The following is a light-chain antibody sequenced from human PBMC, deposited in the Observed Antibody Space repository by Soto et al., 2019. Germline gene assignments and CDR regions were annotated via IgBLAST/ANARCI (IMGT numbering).Light chain of an antibody. V-gene: IGKV3-11*01. J-gene: IGKJ3*01. CDR1: QSVSSY. CDR2: DAS. CDR3: QQRSSWPT. Sequence: EIVLTQSPATLSLSPGERATLSCRASQSVSSYLAWYQQKPGQAPRLLIYDASNRATGIPARFSGNGFGTDFTLTISSLEPEAFAVYYCQQRSSWPTFGPGTKVDI.